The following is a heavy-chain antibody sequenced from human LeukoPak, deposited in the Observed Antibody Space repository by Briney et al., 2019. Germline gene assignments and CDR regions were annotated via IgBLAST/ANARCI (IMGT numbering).Heavy chain of an antibody. D-gene: IGHD3-16*02. CDR2: ISGYNGDT. Sequence: ASVKVSCEASGYSLTNYYIHWVRQAPGQGLEWMGWISGYNGDTNYAQKVQGRVTMTRNTSISTAYMELSSLRSEDTAVYYCARVSWIGTKDFGYWGQGTLVTVSS. J-gene: IGHJ4*02. CDR1: GYSLTNYY. V-gene: IGHV1-8*01. CDR3: ARVSWIGTKDFGY.